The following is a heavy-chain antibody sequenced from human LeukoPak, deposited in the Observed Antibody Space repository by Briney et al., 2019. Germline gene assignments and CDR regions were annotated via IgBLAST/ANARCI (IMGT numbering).Heavy chain of an antibody. CDR3: AKNDFWSGYYNGY. Sequence: SETLSLTCAVYGGSFSGYYWSWIRQPPGKGLEWIGEINHSGSTNYNPSLKSRVTISVDTSKNQFSLKLSSVTAADTAVYYCAKNDFWSGYYNGYWGQGTLVTVSS. V-gene: IGHV4-34*01. D-gene: IGHD3-3*01. CDR1: GGSFSGYY. CDR2: INHSGST. J-gene: IGHJ4*02.